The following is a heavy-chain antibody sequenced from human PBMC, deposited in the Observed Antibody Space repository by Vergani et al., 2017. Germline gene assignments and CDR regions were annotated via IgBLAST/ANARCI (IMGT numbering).Heavy chain of an antibody. D-gene: IGHD3-22*01. V-gene: IGHV4-39*01. CDR1: DGSINSRSYY. CDR2: RVYSGTT. Sequence: QLLLQDSGPGQVKPSETLSLTCGVSDGSINSRSYYWAWIRQPPGKGLEWIGMRVYSGTTYYNPSLKSRVTIFLDTSESQFSLKVTSVTAADTAVYFWARGKYNSGDYYYYYGLDVWGQGTTANGSS. J-gene: IGHJ6*02. CDR3: ARGKYNSGDYYYYYGLDV.